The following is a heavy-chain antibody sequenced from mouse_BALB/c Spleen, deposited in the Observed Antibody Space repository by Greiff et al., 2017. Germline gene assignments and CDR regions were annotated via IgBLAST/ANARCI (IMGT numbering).Heavy chain of an antibody. CDR2: ISDGGSYT. V-gene: IGHV5-4*02. D-gene: IGHD1-1*01. Sequence: EVKLVESGGGLVKPGGSLKLSCAASGFTFSDYYMYWVRQTPEKRLEWIATISDGGSYTYYPDSVKGRFTISRDNAKNNLYLQMSSLKSEDTAMYYCARGVYYGFAYWGQGTLVTVSA. J-gene: IGHJ3*01. CDR1: GFTFSDYY. CDR3: ARGVYYGFAY.